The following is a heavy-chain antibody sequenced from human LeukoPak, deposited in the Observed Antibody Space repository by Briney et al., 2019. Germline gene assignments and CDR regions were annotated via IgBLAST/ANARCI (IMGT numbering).Heavy chain of an antibody. J-gene: IGHJ4*02. CDR3: ARGSTRDGYW. V-gene: IGHV3-48*02. D-gene: IGHD5-24*01. Sequence: RGSLRLSCAASGFSLSTYSMKCVPQTPGGGLRWVSYISDSGNTIFDADSVKGRFTMSRDNAKNSLYLQMNSLRDEDTAVYFCARGSTRDGYWWGQGTLVTVSS. CDR2: ISDSGNTI. CDR1: GFSLSTYS.